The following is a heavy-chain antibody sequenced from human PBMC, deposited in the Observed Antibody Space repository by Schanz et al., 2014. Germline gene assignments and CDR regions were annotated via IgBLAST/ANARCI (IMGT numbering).Heavy chain of an antibody. CDR3: AKDLAAVGVCDY. Sequence: QVQLVESGGGVVQPGRSLRLSCAASGITLSGYGLHWVRQAPGKGLEWVGFISFDGRNTGYAHSVKGRFTISRDNSKNTLDLQMNSLRAEDTAIYYCAKDLAAVGVCDYWGQGSLVTVSP. J-gene: IGHJ4*02. D-gene: IGHD6-13*01. CDR2: ISFDGRNT. V-gene: IGHV3-30*18. CDR1: GITLSGYG.